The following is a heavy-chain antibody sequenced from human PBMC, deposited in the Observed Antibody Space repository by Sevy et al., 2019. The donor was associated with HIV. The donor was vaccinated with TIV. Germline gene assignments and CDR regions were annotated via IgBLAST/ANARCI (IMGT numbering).Heavy chain of an antibody. CDR2: ISGSGTTI. V-gene: IGHV3-11*01. J-gene: IGHJ4*02. CDR3: AGQMVTRAGFGY. D-gene: IGHD7-27*01. Sequence: GGSLRLSCAASGFTFSDYYISWIRQAPGKGLEWISYISGSGTTIYYADSVKGRFTISRDNAKNSLYLQMNNLRAEDTGVLYWAGQMVTRAGFGYRGQGTLVTVSS. CDR1: GFTFSDYY.